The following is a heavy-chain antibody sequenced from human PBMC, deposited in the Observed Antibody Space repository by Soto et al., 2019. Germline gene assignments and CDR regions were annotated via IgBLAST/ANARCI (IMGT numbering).Heavy chain of an antibody. CDR3: ARVQRDTAMGHFDY. CDR2: PSYFGTT. Sequence: QVQLQESGPGLVKPSQTLSLICSVSGGSINRVDYYWSWIRQTPGKGLEWIGYPSYFGTTDYMPSLKSRVTMSVETSKNQFSLNLSSVTAADTAVYYCARVQRDTAMGHFDYWGRGTLVIVSS. CDR1: GGSINRVDYY. J-gene: IGHJ4*02. D-gene: IGHD5-18*01. V-gene: IGHV4-30-4*01.